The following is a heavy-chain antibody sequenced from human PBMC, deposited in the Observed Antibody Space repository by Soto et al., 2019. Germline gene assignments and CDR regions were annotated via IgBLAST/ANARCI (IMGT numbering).Heavy chain of an antibody. Sequence: QVQLQESGPGLVKPSQTLSLTCTVSGDSISSADYYWSWIRQPPGKGLEWIGSIYYSGSTHYNPSLKSRVTISVDTSKSHFSLKLSSVTAADTAVYFCAREDYGDFDFDHWGQGTLVTVSS. CDR3: AREDYGDFDFDH. J-gene: IGHJ4*02. CDR1: GDSISSADYY. V-gene: IGHV4-30-4*01. D-gene: IGHD4-17*01. CDR2: IYYSGST.